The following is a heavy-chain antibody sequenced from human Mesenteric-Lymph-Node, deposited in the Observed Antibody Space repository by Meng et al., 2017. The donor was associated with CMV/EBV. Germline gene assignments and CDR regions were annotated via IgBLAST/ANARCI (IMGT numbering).Heavy chain of an antibody. CDR3: ARFPYYFDY. CDR2: MYYSGST. Sequence: GSLRLSCTVSGGSISSYYWSWIRQPPGKGLEWIGYMYYSGSTKYNPSLKSRVIISVDTSKNQFSLKLSSVTAADTAVYYCARFPYYFDYWGQGTLVTVSS. J-gene: IGHJ4*02. CDR1: GGSISSYY. V-gene: IGHV4-59*01.